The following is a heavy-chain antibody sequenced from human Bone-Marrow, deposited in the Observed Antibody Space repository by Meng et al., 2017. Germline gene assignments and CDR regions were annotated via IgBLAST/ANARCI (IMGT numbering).Heavy chain of an antibody. J-gene: IGHJ4*02. CDR2: ISYDGSNK. CDR1: GFTFSSYA. V-gene: IGHV3-30*01. D-gene: IGHD6-13*01. CDR3: ARGAGIF. Sequence: QVQRVESGGGVVQPGRSLRLSFAASGFTFSSYAMHWVRQAPGKGLEWVAVISYDGSNKYYADSVKGRFTISRDNSKNTLYLQMNSLRAEDTAVYYCARGAGIFGGQGTLVTVSS.